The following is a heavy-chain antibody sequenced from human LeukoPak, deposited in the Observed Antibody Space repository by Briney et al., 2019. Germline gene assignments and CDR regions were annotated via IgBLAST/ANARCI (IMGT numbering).Heavy chain of an antibody. D-gene: IGHD2-15*01. V-gene: IGHV3-23*01. CDR3: AKGGVVHAFDI. Sequence: GGSLRFSCAASGFTFSIYAMSWVRQAPGKGLEWVSAINGNGGSTYYADSVKGRFTVSRDNSKNTLYLQMNSLRAEDTAVYYCAKGGVVHAFDIWGQGTMVTVSS. J-gene: IGHJ3*02. CDR2: INGNGGST. CDR1: GFTFSIYA.